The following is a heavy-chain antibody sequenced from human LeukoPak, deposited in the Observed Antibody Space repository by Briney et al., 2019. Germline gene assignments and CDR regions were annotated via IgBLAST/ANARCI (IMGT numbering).Heavy chain of an antibody. Sequence: ASVKVSCKASGYTFTGCYMHWVRQAPGQGLEWMGWINPNSGGTNYAQKLQGRVTMTRDTSISTAYMELSRLRSDDTAVYYCASISLRGQYRTLFDYWGQGTLVTVSS. CDR3: ASISLRGQYRTLFDY. CDR1: GYTFTGCY. D-gene: IGHD3-16*02. J-gene: IGHJ4*02. CDR2: INPNSGGT. V-gene: IGHV1-2*02.